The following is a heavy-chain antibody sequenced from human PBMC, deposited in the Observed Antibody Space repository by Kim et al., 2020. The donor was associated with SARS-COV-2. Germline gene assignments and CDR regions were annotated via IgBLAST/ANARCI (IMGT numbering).Heavy chain of an antibody. CDR3: TTNTRFY. Sequence: DGGTTDYAAPVKGRFTISRDDSKNTLYLQMNSLKSEDTAVYYCTTNTRFYWGQGTLVTVSS. V-gene: IGHV3-15*01. J-gene: IGHJ4*02. CDR2: DGGTT.